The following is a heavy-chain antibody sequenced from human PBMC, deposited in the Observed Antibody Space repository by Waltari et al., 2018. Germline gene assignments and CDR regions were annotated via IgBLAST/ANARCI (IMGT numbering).Heavy chain of an antibody. CDR1: GYTFTDYY. Sequence: EVQLVQSGAEVKKPGATVKISCKASGYTFTDYYMHWVQPPPGKGLDRMGRVDPEDGETIYAEKFQGRVTITADTSTDTAYMELSSLRSEDTAVYYCATTTTGSGVDYWGQGTLVTVSS. CDR2: VDPEDGET. J-gene: IGHJ4*02. V-gene: IGHV1-69-2*01. D-gene: IGHD3-10*01. CDR3: ATTTTGSGVDY.